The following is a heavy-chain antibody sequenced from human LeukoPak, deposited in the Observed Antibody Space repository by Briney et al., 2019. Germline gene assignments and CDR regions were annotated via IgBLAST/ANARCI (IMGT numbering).Heavy chain of an antibody. J-gene: IGHJ3*02. CDR2: IIPIFGTA. CDR3: ARGAQQLGFHWAFDI. V-gene: IGHV1-69*05. Sequence: ASVKVSCKASGGTFSSYAISWVRQAPGQGLEWMGGIIPIFGTANYAQKFQGRVTMTRDTSISTAYMELSRLRSDDTAVYYCARGAQQLGFHWAFDIWGQGTMVTVSS. D-gene: IGHD6-13*01. CDR1: GGTFSSYA.